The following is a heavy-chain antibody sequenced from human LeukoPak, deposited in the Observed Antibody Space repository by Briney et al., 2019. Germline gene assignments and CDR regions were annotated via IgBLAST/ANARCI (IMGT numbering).Heavy chain of an antibody. J-gene: IGHJ6*02. CDR3: ARDRLRYFDWLSLYGMDV. V-gene: IGHV1-2*02. CDR1: GYTFAGYY. Sequence: ASVQVSCKASGYTFAGYYMHWVRQAPGQGLEWMGWINPNSGGTNYAQKFQGRVTMTRDTSISTAYMELSRLRSDDTAVYYCARDRLRYFDWLSLYGMDVWGQGTTDTVSS. D-gene: IGHD3-9*01. CDR2: INPNSGGT.